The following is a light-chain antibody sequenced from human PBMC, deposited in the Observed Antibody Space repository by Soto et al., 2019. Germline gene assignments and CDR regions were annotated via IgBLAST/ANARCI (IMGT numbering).Light chain of an antibody. CDR3: CSYAGSNSLI. V-gene: IGLV2-23*02. CDR1: SSDIGAYDY. J-gene: IGLJ2*01. Sequence: QSALTQPASLSGSPGQSITISCTGTSSDIGAYDYVSWYQRYPGEAPKLIIYEVNKRPSGISNRFSGSKSGNTASLTISGLQAEDEAEYDCCSYAGSNSLIFGGGTKVTVL. CDR2: EVN.